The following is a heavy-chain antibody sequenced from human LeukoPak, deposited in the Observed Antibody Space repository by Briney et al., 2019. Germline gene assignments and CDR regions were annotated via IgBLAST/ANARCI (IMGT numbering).Heavy chain of an antibody. Sequence: SQTLSLTCAISGDSVSSNSAAWNWIRQSPSRGLEWLGRTYYRSKWYSDYAVSVKSRITIKPDTSKNQFSLQLNSVTPEDTAVYYCAHEGASAGTSVYFFDYWGQGTLVTVSS. CDR2: TYYRSKWYS. CDR1: GDSVSSNSAA. D-gene: IGHD6-13*01. V-gene: IGHV6-1*01. J-gene: IGHJ4*02. CDR3: AHEGASAGTSVYFFDY.